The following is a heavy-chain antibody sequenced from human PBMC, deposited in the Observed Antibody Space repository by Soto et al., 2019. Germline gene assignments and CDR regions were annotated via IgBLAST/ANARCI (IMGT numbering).Heavy chain of an antibody. CDR1: GYTFTSYA. V-gene: IGHV1-3*01. CDR2: INDGNGNT. Sequence: QVQLVQSGAEVKKPGASVKVSCKASGYTFTSYAMHWVRQAPGQRLEWMGWINDGNGNTNYLQKFQDRVTFTRDTTASTAYMELSSLRSEDTAVYYCAAIDYDDYWGQGTLVTVSS. J-gene: IGHJ4*02. CDR3: AAIDYDDY.